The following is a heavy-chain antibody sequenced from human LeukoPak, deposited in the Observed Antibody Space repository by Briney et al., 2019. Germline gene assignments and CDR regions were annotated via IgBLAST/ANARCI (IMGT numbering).Heavy chain of an antibody. CDR2: ISYDGSNK. J-gene: IGHJ4*02. CDR1: GFTFSSYG. V-gene: IGHV3-30*19. CDR3: ARPHSSGWYYFDY. D-gene: IGHD6-19*01. Sequence: GGSLRLSCAASGFTFSSYGMHWVRQAPGKGLEWVAVISYDGSNKYYADSVKGRFTISRDNSKNPLYLQMNSLRAEDTAVYYCARPHSSGWYYFDYWGQGTLVTVSS.